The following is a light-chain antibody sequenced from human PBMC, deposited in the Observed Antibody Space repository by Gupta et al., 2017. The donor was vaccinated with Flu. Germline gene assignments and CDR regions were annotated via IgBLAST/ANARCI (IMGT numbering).Light chain of an antibody. J-gene: IGLJ3*02. CDR1: NSNIGRSP. CDR3: AEWDERLNVV. V-gene: IGLV1-44*01. Sequence: QRVTISCSGSNSNIGRSPGNCYQQLPGTAPLLLSESNNERPSGVPDRCAGSKSGTYAFTAISGLQSEDEAYYSCAEWDERLNVVFGGGTKLTVL. CDR2: SNN.